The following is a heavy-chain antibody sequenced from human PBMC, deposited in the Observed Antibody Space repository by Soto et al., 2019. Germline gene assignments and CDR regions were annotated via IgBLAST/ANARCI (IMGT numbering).Heavy chain of an antibody. D-gene: IGHD1-1*01. CDR3: ARRYGYCFDY. J-gene: IGHJ4*02. Sequence: SETLSLTCTVSGGFISRYYWSWSRQPPGEGLEWIGYIYYSGSTNYNPSLKSRVTISVDTSKNQFSLKLSSVTAADTAVYYCARRYGYCFDYWGQGTLVTVS. CDR1: GGFISRYY. CDR2: IYYSGST. V-gene: IGHV4-59*08.